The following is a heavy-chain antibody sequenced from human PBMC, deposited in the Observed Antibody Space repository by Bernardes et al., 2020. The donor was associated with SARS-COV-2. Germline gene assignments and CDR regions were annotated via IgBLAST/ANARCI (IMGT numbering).Heavy chain of an antibody. J-gene: IGHJ6*02. CDR1: GYTLTELS. D-gene: IGHD2-2*01. CDR3: ATDSSISISQDYYYYGMDV. CDR2: FDPEDGET. Sequence: ASVKVSCKVSGYTLTELSMHWVRQAPGKGLEWMGGFDPEDGETIYAQKFQGRVTMTEDTSTDTAYMELSSLRSEDTAVYYCATDSSISISQDYYYYGMDVWGQGTTVTVSS. V-gene: IGHV1-24*01.